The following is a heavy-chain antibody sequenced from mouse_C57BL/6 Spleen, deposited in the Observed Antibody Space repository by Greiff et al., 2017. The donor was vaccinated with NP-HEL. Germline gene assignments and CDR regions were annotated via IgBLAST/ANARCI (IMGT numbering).Heavy chain of an antibody. CDR3: ARDDYDGNWYFDV. CDR1: GYTFTSYW. Sequence: VHLVESGAELAKPGASVKLSCKASGYTFTSYWMHWVKQRPGQGLEWIGYINPSSGYTKYNQKFKDKATLTADKSSSTAYMQLSSLTYEDSAVYYCARDDYDGNWYFDVWGTGTTVTVSS. V-gene: IGHV1-7*01. D-gene: IGHD2-4*01. J-gene: IGHJ1*03. CDR2: INPSSGYT.